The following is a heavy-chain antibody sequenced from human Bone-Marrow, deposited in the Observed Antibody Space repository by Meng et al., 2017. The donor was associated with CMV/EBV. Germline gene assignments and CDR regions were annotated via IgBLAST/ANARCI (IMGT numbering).Heavy chain of an antibody. V-gene: IGHV3-53*01. CDR2: LYSGGST. CDR1: GFTFSSYW. D-gene: IGHD2-15*01. Sequence: GESLKISCAASGFTFSSYWMHWVRQAPGKGLEWVTALYSGGSTYYADSVKGRFTISRDNSKNILYLQIDSLRADDTAVYYCARVNWAAQYKWFDPWGQGTLVTVSS. J-gene: IGHJ5*01. CDR3: ARVNWAAQYKWFDP.